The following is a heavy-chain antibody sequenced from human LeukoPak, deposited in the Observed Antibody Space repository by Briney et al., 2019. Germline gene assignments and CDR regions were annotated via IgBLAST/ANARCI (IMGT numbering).Heavy chain of an antibody. V-gene: IGHV3-30*18. D-gene: IGHD3-3*01. J-gene: IGHJ4*02. CDR2: ISYDGSNK. Sequence: GGSLTLSCAASGFTFSSYGMHWVRQAPGKGLEWVAVISYDGSNKYYADSVKGRFTISRDNSKNTPYLQMNSLRAEDTAVYYCAKPSHVLRFLEWLSFFDYWGQGTLVTVSS. CDR3: AKPSHVLRFLEWLSFFDY. CDR1: GFTFSSYG.